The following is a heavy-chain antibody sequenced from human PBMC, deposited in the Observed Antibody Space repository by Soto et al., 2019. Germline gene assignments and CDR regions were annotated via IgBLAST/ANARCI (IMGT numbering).Heavy chain of an antibody. V-gene: IGHV3-23*01. CDR1: GFTFSSYA. CDR3: AKDSRYSSGPPY. D-gene: IGHD5-18*01. Sequence: GGSLRLSCAASGFTFSSYAMSWVRQAPGKGLEWVSGISGSGGTTDLADAVKGRFTISRDNSKNTLYLQMNSLRVEDTAVYYCAKDSRYSSGPPYWGQGTRVTVSS. J-gene: IGHJ4*02. CDR2: ISGSGGTT.